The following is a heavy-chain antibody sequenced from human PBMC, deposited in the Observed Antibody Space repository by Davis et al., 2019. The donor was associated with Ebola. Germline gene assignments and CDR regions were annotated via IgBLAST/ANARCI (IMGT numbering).Heavy chain of an antibody. J-gene: IGHJ6*02. CDR1: GFTFDDYA. V-gene: IGHV3-43*02. CDR2: ITGDGGST. D-gene: IGHD3-9*01. Sequence: GGSLTLSCAASGFTFDDYAMHWVRQAPGKGLEWVSLITGDGGSTYYADSVKGRFTISRDNSKNSLYLQMNSLRTEDTALYYCAKDEVDLRYFDWLLKADGMDVWGQGTTVTVSS. CDR3: AKDEVDLRYFDWLLKADGMDV.